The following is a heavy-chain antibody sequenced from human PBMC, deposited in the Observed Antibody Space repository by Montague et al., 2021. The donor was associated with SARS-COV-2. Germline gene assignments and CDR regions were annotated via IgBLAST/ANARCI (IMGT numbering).Heavy chain of an antibody. J-gene: IGHJ4*02. D-gene: IGHD3-10*01. Sequence: CAISGDSVSRNSAAWNWIRQSPSRGLEWLGRTYYRSKWYNDYAVSVKSRITINPDTSKNQISLKLSSVTAADTAVYYCAGLRATGTGRGYSDCWGQGTLVTVSS. V-gene: IGHV6-1*01. CDR3: AGLRATGTGRGYSDC. CDR2: TYYRSKWYN. CDR1: GDSVSRNSAA.